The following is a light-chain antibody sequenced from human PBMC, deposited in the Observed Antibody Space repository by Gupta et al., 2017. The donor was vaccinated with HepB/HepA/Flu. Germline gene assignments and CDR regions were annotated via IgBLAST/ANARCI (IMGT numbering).Light chain of an antibody. CDR1: SSDDVGYSY. CDR3: SSYTSSIM. Sequence: QSALTQPASVSGTPGQSIPISCSGISSDDVGYSYVSCYQQPPGKAPKLLIYDVSNRPSGVSHRSSGSTFATMAYPTISGLETEDDDYYYCSSYTSSIMFGTGTKLTVL. V-gene: IGLV2-14*03. CDR2: DVS. J-gene: IGLJ1*01.